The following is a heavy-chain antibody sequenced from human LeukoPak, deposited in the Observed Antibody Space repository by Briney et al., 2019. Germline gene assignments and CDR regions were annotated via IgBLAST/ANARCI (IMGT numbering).Heavy chain of an antibody. CDR2: INHSGST. V-gene: IGHV4-34*01. J-gene: IGHJ3*02. D-gene: IGHD3-16*02. CDR1: GGSFSGYY. Sequence: PSETLSLTCAVYGGSFSGYYWSWIRQPPGKGLEWIGEINHSGSTNYNPSLKSRVTISVDTSKNQFSLKLSSVTAADAAVYYCARVRELSDAFDIWGQGTMVTVSS. CDR3: ARVRELSDAFDI.